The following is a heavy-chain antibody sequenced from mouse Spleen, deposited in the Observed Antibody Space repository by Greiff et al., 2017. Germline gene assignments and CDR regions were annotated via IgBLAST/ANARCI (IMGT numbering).Heavy chain of an antibody. D-gene: IGHD2-3*01. CDR1: GYAFSSSW. V-gene: IGHV1-82*01. J-gene: IGHJ4*01. CDR3: ARRWLLGNAMDY. Sequence: QVQLKESGPELVKPGASVKISCKASGYAFSSSWMNWVKQRPGKGLEWIGRIYPGDGDTNYNGKFKGKATLTADKSSSTAYMQLSSLTSEDSAVYFCARRWLLGNAMDYWGQGTSVTVSS. CDR2: IYPGDGDT.